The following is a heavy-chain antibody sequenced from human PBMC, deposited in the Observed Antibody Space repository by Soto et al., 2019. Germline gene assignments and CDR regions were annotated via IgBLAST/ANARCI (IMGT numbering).Heavy chain of an antibody. J-gene: IGHJ6*02. CDR1: GGSFSGYY. V-gene: IGHV4-34*01. CDR3: ARVIKSRDGYNYYYYYGMDV. Sequence: SLTCAVYGGSFSGYYWSWIRQPPGKGLEWIGEINHSGSTNYNPSLKSRVTISVDTSKNQFSLKLSSVTAADTAVYYCARVIKSRDGYNYYYYYGMDVWGQGTTVTVSS. D-gene: IGHD5-12*01. CDR2: INHSGST.